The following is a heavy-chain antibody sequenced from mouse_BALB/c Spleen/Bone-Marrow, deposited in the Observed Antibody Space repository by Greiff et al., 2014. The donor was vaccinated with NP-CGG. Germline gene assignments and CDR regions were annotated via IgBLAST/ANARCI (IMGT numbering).Heavy chain of an antibody. V-gene: IGHV5-9-3*01. J-gene: IGHJ4*01. D-gene: IGHD4-1*01. Sequence: VQLQQSGGGLGKPGGSLKLSCGASGFTFSRYGLYWGRQTPGKGLEWVATINSGGSYTYYPDSVKGRFTISRDNAKNTLYLQMSSLRSEDAAMYYCARGDWDEAMDYWGQGASVTVST. CDR2: INSGGSYT. CDR1: GFTFSRYG. CDR3: ARGDWDEAMDY.